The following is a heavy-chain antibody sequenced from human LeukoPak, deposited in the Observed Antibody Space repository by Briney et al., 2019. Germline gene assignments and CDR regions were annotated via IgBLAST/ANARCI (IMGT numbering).Heavy chain of an antibody. J-gene: IGHJ6*03. CDR1: GGTFSSYA. CDR2: IIPIFGTA. V-gene: IGHV1-69*05. Sequence: SVKVSCKASGGTFSSYAISWVRQAPGPVLEWMGRIIPIFGTANYAQKFQGRVTITTDESTSTAYMELSSLRSEDTDVYYCARDKLSASPYYYYMDVWGKGTTVTVSS. CDR3: ARDKLSASPYYYYMDV. D-gene: IGHD6-6*01.